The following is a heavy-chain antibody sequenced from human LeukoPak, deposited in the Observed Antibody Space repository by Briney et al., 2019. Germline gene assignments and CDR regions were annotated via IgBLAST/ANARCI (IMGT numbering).Heavy chain of an antibody. CDR3: ARGRGATKSGVFDY. Sequence: SETLSLTCAVYGGSFGGYYWSWIRQPPGKGLEWIGEINHSGSTNYNPSLKSRVTISVDTSKNQFSLKLSSVTAADTAVYYCARGRGATKSGVFDYWGQGTLVTVSS. V-gene: IGHV4-34*01. CDR1: GGSFGGYY. J-gene: IGHJ4*02. CDR2: INHSGST. D-gene: IGHD1-26*01.